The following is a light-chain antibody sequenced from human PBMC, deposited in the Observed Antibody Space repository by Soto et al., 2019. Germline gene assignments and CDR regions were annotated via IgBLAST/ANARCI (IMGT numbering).Light chain of an antibody. J-gene: IGLJ1*01. CDR1: SSDVGSSNG. CDR3: SSYTTRSTYV. CDR2: DVS. Sequence: QSALTQPPSVSGSPGQSVAISCTGTSSDVGSSNGVSWYQQPPGTAPKLMIYDVSNRTSGVPDRFSGSKSGNTASLTISGLQAEDEADYYCSSYTTRSTYVFGTGTKVTVI. V-gene: IGLV2-18*02.